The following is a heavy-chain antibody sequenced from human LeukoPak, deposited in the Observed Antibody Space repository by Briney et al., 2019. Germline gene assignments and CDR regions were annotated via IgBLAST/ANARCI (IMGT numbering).Heavy chain of an antibody. CDR1: GFTFTTYW. Sequence: GGSLRLSCAASGFTFTTYWMSWVRQAPGKGLEWVANIKQDGSDKYYVDSVKGRFTISRDNAKNSPYLQMNSLRADDTAVYYCSRVGRGDYWGQGTLVTVSS. J-gene: IGHJ4*02. CDR3: SRVGRGDY. CDR2: IKQDGSDK. V-gene: IGHV3-7*01. D-gene: IGHD3-16*01.